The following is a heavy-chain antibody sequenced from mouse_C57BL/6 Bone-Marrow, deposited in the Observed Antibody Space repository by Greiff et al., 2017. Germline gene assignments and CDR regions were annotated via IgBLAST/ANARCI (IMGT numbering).Heavy chain of an antibody. CDR3: ARRLRD. V-gene: IGHV1-42*01. Sequence: VQLKESGPELVKPGASVKISCKASGYSFTGYYMNWVKQSPEKSLEWIGEINPSTGGTTYNQKFKAKATLTVDKSSSTAYMQLKSLTSEDSAVYYCARRLRDWGQGTLVTVSA. J-gene: IGHJ3*01. D-gene: IGHD3-2*02. CDR1: GYSFTGYY. CDR2: INPSTGGT.